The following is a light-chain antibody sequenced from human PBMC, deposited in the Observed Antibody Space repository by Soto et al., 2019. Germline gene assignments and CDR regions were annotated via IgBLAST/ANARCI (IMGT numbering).Light chain of an antibody. Sequence: QSALTQPASVSGAPGQSITISCAGTSSDIGAYNYVSWYQHLPGKAPKLIIYDVVTRPSGISTHFSASKSGNTASLTISGLQAEDEADYYCSSYTTRNTEVFGTGTKVTVL. V-gene: IGLV2-14*03. CDR1: SSDIGAYNY. CDR2: DVV. J-gene: IGLJ1*01. CDR3: SSYTTRNTEV.